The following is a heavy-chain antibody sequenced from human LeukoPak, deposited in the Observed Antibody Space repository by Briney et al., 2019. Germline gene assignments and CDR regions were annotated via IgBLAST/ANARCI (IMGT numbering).Heavy chain of an antibody. Sequence: GGSLRLSCAASGFTFSSYAMSWVRQAPGKGLEWVSATSGSGGSTYYADSVKGRFTISRDNSKNTLYLQMNSLRAEDTAVYYCAKAPRGDCCSFDYWGQGTLVTVSS. CDR2: TSGSGGST. J-gene: IGHJ4*02. D-gene: IGHD2-21*02. CDR1: GFTFSSYA. CDR3: AKAPRGDCCSFDY. V-gene: IGHV3-23*01.